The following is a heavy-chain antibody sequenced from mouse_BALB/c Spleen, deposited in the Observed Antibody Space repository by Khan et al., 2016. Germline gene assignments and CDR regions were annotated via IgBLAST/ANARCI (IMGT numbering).Heavy chain of an antibody. CDR2: INPDSSTI. D-gene: IGHD1-2*01. CDR3: ASLHYYGRFAY. Sequence: EVQLQESGGGLVQPGGSLKLSCAASGFDFSRYWMSWVRQAPGKGLEWIGEINPDSSTINYTPSLKDKFIISRDNAKNTLYLQMSKVKPEDTTLYYCASLHYYGRFAYWGQGTLVTVSA. V-gene: IGHV4-1*02. CDR1: GFDFSRYW. J-gene: IGHJ3*01.